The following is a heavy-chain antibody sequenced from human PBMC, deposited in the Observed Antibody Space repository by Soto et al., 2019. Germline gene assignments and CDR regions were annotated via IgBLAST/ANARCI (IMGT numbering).Heavy chain of an antibody. CDR2: INPNGGST. V-gene: IGHV1-46*01. J-gene: IGHJ5*02. CDR3: ARDPTLLRTGPNWFDP. Sequence: ASVKVSCKASGYTFTGYYMHWVRQAPGQGLEWMGRINPNGGSTSYAQKFQGRVTMTRDTSTSTVYMELSSLRSEDTAVYYCARDPTLLRTGPNWFDPWGQGTRVAVSS. CDR1: GYTFTGYY.